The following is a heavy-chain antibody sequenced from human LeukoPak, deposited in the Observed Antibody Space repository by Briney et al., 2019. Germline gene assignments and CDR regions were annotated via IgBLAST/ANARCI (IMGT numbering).Heavy chain of an antibody. J-gene: IGHJ4*02. CDR2: IYSGGST. Sequence: GGSLRLSCAASGFTVSSNYMSWVRQAPGKGLEWVSVIYSGGSTYYADSVKGRFTISRDNSKNTLYLQMNSLRAEDTAVYYCARETAAGTGGYWGQGTLVTVSS. D-gene: IGHD6-13*01. CDR1: GFTVSSNY. V-gene: IGHV3-66*01. CDR3: ARETAAGTGGY.